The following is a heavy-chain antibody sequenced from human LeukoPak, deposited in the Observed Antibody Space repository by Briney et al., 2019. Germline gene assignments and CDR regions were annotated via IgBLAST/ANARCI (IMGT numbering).Heavy chain of an antibody. V-gene: IGHV3-11*01. D-gene: IGHD3-10*01. CDR1: GFTFSDYY. Sequence: GGSLRLSCAASGFTFSDYYMSWIRQAPGKGLEWVSYISSSGGTIYYADSVKGRFTISRDNAKNSLYLQMNSLRAEDTAVYYCARDASIWFGELLWDYYYYYGMDVWGQGTTVTVSS. CDR3: ARDASIWFGELLWDYYYYYGMDV. CDR2: ISSSGGTI. J-gene: IGHJ6*02.